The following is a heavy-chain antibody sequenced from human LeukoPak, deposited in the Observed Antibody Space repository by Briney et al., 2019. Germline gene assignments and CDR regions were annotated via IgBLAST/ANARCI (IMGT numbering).Heavy chain of an antibody. CDR3: AKDQGYYGSGSYKEYFQH. CDR2: ISGSGDST. V-gene: IGHV3-23*01. D-gene: IGHD3-10*01. Sequence: GGSLRLSCAASGFTFSSYAMTWVRQAPGKGLEWVSAISGSGDSTYYPDSVKGRFTTSRDNSKNTLYLQMNSLRAEDTAIYYCAKDQGYYGSGSYKEYFQHWGQGTLVTVSS. J-gene: IGHJ1*01. CDR1: GFTFSSYA.